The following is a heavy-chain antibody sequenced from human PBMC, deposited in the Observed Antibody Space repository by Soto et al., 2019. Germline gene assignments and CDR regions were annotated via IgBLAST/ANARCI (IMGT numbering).Heavy chain of an antibody. CDR3: ARDLAVAGTGDFDY. Sequence: GGSLRLSCAASGFTFSSYSMNWVRQAPGKGLEWVSYISSSSSTIYYADSVKGRFTISRDNAKNSLYLQMNSLRAEDTAVYYCARDLAVAGTGDFDYWGQGTLVTVSS. V-gene: IGHV3-48*01. J-gene: IGHJ4*02. CDR1: GFTFSSYS. CDR2: ISSSSSTI. D-gene: IGHD6-19*01.